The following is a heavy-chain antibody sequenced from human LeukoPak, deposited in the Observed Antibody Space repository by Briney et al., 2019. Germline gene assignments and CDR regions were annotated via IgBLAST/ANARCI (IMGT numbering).Heavy chain of an antibody. D-gene: IGHD2-21*01. CDR2: INPKSGDT. CDR3: APSHCSPYYFDY. V-gene: IGHV1-2*02. CDR1: GYTFTGYC. Sequence: ASVKVSCKTSGYTFTGYCMHWVRQAPGQELEWMGWINPKSGDTNYAQKFQGRVTMTRDTSISTAHMELNRLRSDDTAVYYCAPSHCSPYYFDYWGQGTLVTVSS. J-gene: IGHJ4*02.